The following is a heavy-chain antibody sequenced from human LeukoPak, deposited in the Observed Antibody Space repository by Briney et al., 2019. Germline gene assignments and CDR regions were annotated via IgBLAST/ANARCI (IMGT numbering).Heavy chain of an antibody. J-gene: IGHJ4*02. Sequence: GGSLRLSCAASAFTFSSYGMHWVRQAPGKGLEWVAVIWYDGSDKYYVDSVKGRFTISRDNFKKTLYLQMNSLRAQDTAGYYGAKGVAADGSSGLVFDYWGQGTLVTVSS. CDR2: IWYDGSDK. CDR1: AFTFSSYG. CDR3: AKGVAADGSSGLVFDY. V-gene: IGHV3-33*06. D-gene: IGHD3-22*01.